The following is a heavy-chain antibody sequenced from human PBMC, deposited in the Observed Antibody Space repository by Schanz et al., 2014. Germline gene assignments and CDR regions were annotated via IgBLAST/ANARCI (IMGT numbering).Heavy chain of an antibody. J-gene: IGHJ4*02. CDR1: GFRFDDYA. CDR2: MSWNAGSL. V-gene: IGHV3-9*01. D-gene: IGHD2-21*01. CDR3: AKSKSQLPLFDY. Sequence: VQLVESGGGLVQPGRSLRLSCVASGFRFDDYAMHWVRQAPGKGLEWVSGMSWNAGSLGYGDSVKGRFTISRDNSKNALYLQMDSLRAEDTAVYYCAKSKSQLPLFDYWGQGTLVTVSS.